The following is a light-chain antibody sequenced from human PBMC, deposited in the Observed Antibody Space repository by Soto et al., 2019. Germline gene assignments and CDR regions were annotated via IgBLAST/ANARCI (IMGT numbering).Light chain of an antibody. V-gene: IGKV1-33*01. CDR3: QQYDNIILS. CDR2: VAP. CDR1: QYVGNY. J-gene: IGKJ4*01. Sequence: IRLTQSPTSLIASVGDRVTITCQASQYVGNYLNWYQQKPGEPPRLLISVAPNLEPGVPARFSGSGSGADFTFIISDLQPEDVATYFCQQYDNIILSFGGGTKVEI.